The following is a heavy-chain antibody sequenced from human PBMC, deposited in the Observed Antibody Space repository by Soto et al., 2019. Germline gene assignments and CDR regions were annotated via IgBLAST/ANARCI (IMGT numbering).Heavy chain of an antibody. CDR1: GYTFTSYG. J-gene: IGHJ6*02. V-gene: IGHV1-18*01. CDR2: ISAYNGNT. Sequence: ASVKVSCKASGYTFTSYGISWVRQAPGQGLEWMGWISAYNGNTNYAQKLQGRVTMTTDTSTSTAYMGLRSLRSDDTAVYYCARDREVARTGYSSGWYWDYYYYGMDVWGQGTTVTVSS. CDR3: ARDREVARTGYSSGWYWDYYYYGMDV. D-gene: IGHD6-19*01.